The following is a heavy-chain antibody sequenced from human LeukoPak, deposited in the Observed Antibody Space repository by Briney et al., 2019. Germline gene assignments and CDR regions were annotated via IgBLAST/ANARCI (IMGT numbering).Heavy chain of an antibody. CDR1: GFTFSSYG. J-gene: IGHJ6*02. D-gene: IGHD3-10*01. CDR3: ALLWFGDGYYYYGMDV. Sequence: HPGRSPRLSCAASGFTFSSYGMHWVRQAPGKGLEWVAVISYDGSNKYYADSVKGRFTISRDNSKNTLYLQMNSLRAEDTAVYYCALLWFGDGYYYYGMDVWGQGTTVTVSS. V-gene: IGHV3-30*03. CDR2: ISYDGSNK.